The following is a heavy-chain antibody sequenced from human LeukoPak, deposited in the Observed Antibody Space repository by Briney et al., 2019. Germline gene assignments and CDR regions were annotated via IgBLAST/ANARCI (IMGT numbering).Heavy chain of an antibody. CDR2: ISSSSTI. CDR1: GFTVSSNY. J-gene: IGHJ3*02. CDR3: ARDPGEDAFDI. Sequence: GGSLRLSCAASGFTVSSNYMSWVRQAPGKGLEWVSYISSSSTIYYADSVKGRFTISRDNAKNSLYLQMNSLRAEDTAVYYCARDPGEDAFDIWGQGTMVTVSS. V-gene: IGHV3-69-1*01.